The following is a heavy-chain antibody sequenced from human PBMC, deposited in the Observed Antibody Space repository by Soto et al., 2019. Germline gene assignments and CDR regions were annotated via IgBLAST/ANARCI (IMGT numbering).Heavy chain of an antibody. CDR2: ISAYNGNT. V-gene: IGHV1-18*01. CDR3: ARDSTVTTPYNWFDP. D-gene: IGHD4-17*01. J-gene: IGHJ5*02. Sequence: ASVKVSCKASGYTFTSYGISWVRQAPGQGLEWMGWISAYNGNTNYAQKLQGRVTMTTDTSTSTAYMELRSLRSDDTAVYYCARDSTVTTPYNWFDPWGQGTLVTVSS. CDR1: GYTFTSYG.